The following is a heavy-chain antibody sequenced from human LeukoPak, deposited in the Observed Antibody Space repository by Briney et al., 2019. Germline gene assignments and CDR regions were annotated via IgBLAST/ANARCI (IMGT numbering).Heavy chain of an antibody. V-gene: IGHV3-15*01. CDR3: TTEIVVVPAAIFYYYGMDV. CDR2: IKSKTDGGTT. Sequence: GGSLRLSCAASGFTFSNAWMSWVRQAPGKGLEWVGRIKSKTDGGTTDYAAPVKGRFTISRDDSKNTLYLQMNSLKTEDTAVYYCTTEIVVVPAAIFYYYGMDVWGQGTTVTVSS. CDR1: GFTFSNAW. J-gene: IGHJ6*02. D-gene: IGHD2-2*01.